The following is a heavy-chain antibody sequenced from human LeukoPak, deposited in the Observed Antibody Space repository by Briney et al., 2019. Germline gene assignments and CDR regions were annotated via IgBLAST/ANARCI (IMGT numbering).Heavy chain of an antibody. CDR2: IKSKTDGGTT. V-gene: IGHV3-15*01. Sequence: PGGSLRLSCAASGFTFSNAWMSWVRQAPGKGLEWVGRIKSKTDGGTTDYAAPVKGRFTISRDDSKNTLYLQMNSLKTEDTAVYYCTTDFSGSYPPKLFAAVSYFDYWGQGTLVAVSS. J-gene: IGHJ4*02. CDR3: TTDFSGSYPPKLFAAVSYFDY. D-gene: IGHD1-26*01. CDR1: GFTFSNAW.